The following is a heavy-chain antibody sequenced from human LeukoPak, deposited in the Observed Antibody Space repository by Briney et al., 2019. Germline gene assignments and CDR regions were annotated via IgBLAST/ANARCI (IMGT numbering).Heavy chain of an antibody. Sequence: GGSLRLSCAASGFTFSSYSMNWVRQAPGKGLVWVSRINTDGSSTDYADSVKGRFTISRDNAKNSLYLQMNSLRAEDTAVYHCVRGDYSSSSYADHWGQGILVTVSS. CDR3: VRGDYSSSSYADH. CDR2: INTDGSST. CDR1: GFTFSSYS. D-gene: IGHD6-6*01. V-gene: IGHV3-74*01. J-gene: IGHJ4*02.